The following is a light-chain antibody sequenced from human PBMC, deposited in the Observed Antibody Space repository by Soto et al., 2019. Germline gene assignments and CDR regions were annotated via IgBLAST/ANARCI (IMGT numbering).Light chain of an antibody. CDR2: WAS. CDR1: QSLFYSSNNKNY. J-gene: IGKJ4*01. Sequence: DIVLTQSPDSLAVSLGERATINCESSQSLFYSSNNKNYLAWYQQKPGQPPKLLIYWASIRESGVPDRFSGSGSGTDFTLTISSLQAEDAAVYYCQQYYNIPPTVGGGTKVDSK. CDR3: QQYYNIPPT. V-gene: IGKV4-1*01.